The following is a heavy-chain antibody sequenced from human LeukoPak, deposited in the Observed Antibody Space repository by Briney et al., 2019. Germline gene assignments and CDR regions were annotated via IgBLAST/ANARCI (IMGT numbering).Heavy chain of an antibody. CDR2: IFYSGST. J-gene: IGHJ3*02. CDR3: ARGVYGSVDAFDI. CDR1: GYSISSGYY. Sequence: PSETLSLTCAVSGYSISSGYYWGWIRQPPGKGLEWIGYIFYSGSTNYNPSLKSRVTMSADTSKKQFSLKLNSVTAADTAVYYCARGVYGSVDAFDIWGQGTMVTVSS. D-gene: IGHD6-19*01. V-gene: IGHV4-38-2*01.